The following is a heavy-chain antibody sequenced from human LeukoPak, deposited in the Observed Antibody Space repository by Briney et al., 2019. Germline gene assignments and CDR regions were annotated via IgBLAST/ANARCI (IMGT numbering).Heavy chain of an antibody. CDR1: GFTFSSYW. D-gene: IGHD2-15*01. CDR3: AKVVVAATLIFPWEAVFDY. Sequence: PGGSLRLSCAASGFTFSSYWMSWVRQAPGKGLEWVSAISGSGGSTYYADSVKGRFTISRDNSKNTLYLQMNSLRAEDTAVYYCAKVVVAATLIFPWEAVFDYWGQGTLVTVSS. V-gene: IGHV3-23*01. CDR2: ISGSGGST. J-gene: IGHJ4*02.